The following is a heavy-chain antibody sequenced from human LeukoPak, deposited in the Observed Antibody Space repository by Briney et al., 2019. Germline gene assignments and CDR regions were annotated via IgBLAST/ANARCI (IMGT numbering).Heavy chain of an antibody. V-gene: IGHV3-23*01. D-gene: IGHD4-23*01. Sequence: GGSLRLSCAASGFTFSSYAMSWVRQAPGKGLEWVSAISGSGGSTYYADSVKGRFTISRDNSKNTLYLQMNSLRAEDTAVYYCANPPNLYGGNPDTNWGQGTLVTVSS. CDR2: ISGSGGST. CDR1: GFTFSSYA. J-gene: IGHJ4*02. CDR3: ANPPNLYGGNPDTN.